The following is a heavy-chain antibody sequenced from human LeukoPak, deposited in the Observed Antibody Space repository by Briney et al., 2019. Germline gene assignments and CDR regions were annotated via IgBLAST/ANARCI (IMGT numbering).Heavy chain of an antibody. D-gene: IGHD3-10*01. J-gene: IGHJ4*02. CDR2: IYTSGST. CDR1: GGSISSYY. V-gene: IGHV4-4*07. CDR3: ARYYGSGSTGGYFDY. Sequence: PSETLSLTCTVSGGSISSYYWSWIRQPAGKGLEWIGRIYTSGSTNYNPSLKGRVTISVDKSKNQFSLKLSSVTAADTAVYYCARYYGSGSTGGYFDYWGQGTLVTVSS.